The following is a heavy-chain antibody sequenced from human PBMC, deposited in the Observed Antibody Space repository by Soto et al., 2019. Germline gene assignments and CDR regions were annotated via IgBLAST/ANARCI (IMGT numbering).Heavy chain of an antibody. V-gene: IGHV4-59*01. CDR1: GGSISSYY. J-gene: IGHJ6*03. Sequence: SETLSLTCTVSGGSISSYYWSWIRQTPGKGLEWIGYIYYSGSTNYNPSLKSRVTISVDTSKNQFSLKLSSVTAADTAVYYCARVYSGYDYPSGYYYYMDVWGKGTTVTVS. D-gene: IGHD5-12*01. CDR3: ARVYSGYDYPSGYYYYMDV. CDR2: IYYSGST.